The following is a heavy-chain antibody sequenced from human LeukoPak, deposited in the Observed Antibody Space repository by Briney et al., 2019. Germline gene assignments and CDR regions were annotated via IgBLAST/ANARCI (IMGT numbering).Heavy chain of an antibody. V-gene: IGHV1-46*01. D-gene: IGHD4-23*01. CDR1: GYTFTSYY. Sequence: GASVKVSCKASGYTFTSYYMHWVRQAPGQGLEWMGIINPSGGSTSYAQKFQGRVTMTRDTSTSTVYMELSSLRSADTAVYYCARVPPTRGGNSVESFDYWGQGTLVTVSS. CDR2: INPSGGST. CDR3: ARVPPTRGGNSVESFDY. J-gene: IGHJ4*02.